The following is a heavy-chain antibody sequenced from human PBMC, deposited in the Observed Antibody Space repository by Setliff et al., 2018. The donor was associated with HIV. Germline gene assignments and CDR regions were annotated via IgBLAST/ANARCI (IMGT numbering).Heavy chain of an antibody. V-gene: IGHV4-31*01. Sequence: SETLSLTCTVSGGSISSSSYYWDWFRQYPGKGLEWIGYIHYTGTTNQNPSLRSLITISLDTSKNQFSLKLTSVTAADTAVYYCARAPYVSGSFGWFDPWGQGTLVTVSS. CDR1: GGSISSSSYY. CDR2: IHYTGTT. CDR3: ARAPYVSGSFGWFDP. J-gene: IGHJ5*02. D-gene: IGHD3-10*01.